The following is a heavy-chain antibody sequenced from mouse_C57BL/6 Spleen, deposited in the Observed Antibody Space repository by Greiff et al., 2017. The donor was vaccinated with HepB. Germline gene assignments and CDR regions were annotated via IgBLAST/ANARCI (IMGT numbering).Heavy chain of an antibody. CDR3: ARGGDYDGGAFDY. D-gene: IGHD2-4*01. CDR1: GYTFTSYW. CDR2: IYPGSGST. V-gene: IGHV1-55*01. Sequence: QVQLQQPGAELVKPGASVKMSCKASGYTFTSYWITWVKQRPGQGLEWIGDIYPGSGSTNYNEKCKSKATLTVDTSSRTAYMQLSSLTSEDSAVYYWARGGDYDGGAFDYWGQGTTLTVSS. J-gene: IGHJ2*01.